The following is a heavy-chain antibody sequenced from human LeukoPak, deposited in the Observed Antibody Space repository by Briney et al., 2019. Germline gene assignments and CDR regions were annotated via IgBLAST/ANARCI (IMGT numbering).Heavy chain of an antibody. V-gene: IGHV3-30*18. CDR3: AKDRGAVAGVMDV. Sequence: GGSLRLSCAASGFTFSNYVMQWVRQAPGKGLEWVAVISYDGTNKNYADSVKGRFTISRDNSENTVYLHLNSLRPEDTAVYYCAKDRGAVAGVMDVWGKGTTVTVSS. CDR2: ISYDGTNK. J-gene: IGHJ6*03. CDR1: GFTFSNYV. D-gene: IGHD6-19*01.